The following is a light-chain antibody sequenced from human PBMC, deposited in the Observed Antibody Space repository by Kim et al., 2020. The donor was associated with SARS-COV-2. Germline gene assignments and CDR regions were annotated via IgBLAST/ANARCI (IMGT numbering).Light chain of an antibody. CDR2: WAS. Sequence: ATINCKSSQSVLSSSKNKNYLAWYQQKPGQPPKLLIYWASTRESGVPDRFTGSGSGTDFTLTISSLQAEDVAVYYCQQYYSTPQTFGQGTKVDIK. CDR1: QSVLSSSKNKNY. J-gene: IGKJ1*01. V-gene: IGKV4-1*01. CDR3: QQYYSTPQT.